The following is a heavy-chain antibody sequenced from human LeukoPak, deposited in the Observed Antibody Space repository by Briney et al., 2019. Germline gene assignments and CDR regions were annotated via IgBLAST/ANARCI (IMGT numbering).Heavy chain of an antibody. Sequence: ASVKVSCKASGYTFTSYGSSWVRQAPGQGLEWMGWISAYNGNTNYAQKLQERGTITTEKSTSTASMELRSLRSDDTAVYYCARDPDTVLDYWGQGTLVPVSS. J-gene: IGHJ4*02. D-gene: IGHD5-18*01. CDR1: GYTFTSYG. CDR2: ISAYNGNT. V-gene: IGHV1-18*01. CDR3: ARDPDTVLDY.